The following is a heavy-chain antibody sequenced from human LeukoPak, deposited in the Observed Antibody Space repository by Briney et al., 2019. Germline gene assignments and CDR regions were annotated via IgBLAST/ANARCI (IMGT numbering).Heavy chain of an antibody. CDR2: IKQDGSEE. V-gene: IGHV3-7*01. D-gene: IGHD2-2*01. CDR3: ARDTPGEESH. J-gene: IGHJ4*02. Sequence: GGSLRLSCSASGFSFSAYWMSWVRQAPGKGLEWVANIKQDGSEEHYVDSVKVRFTISRDNAKNSLYLRMNSLRAEDTAVYYCARDTPGEESHWGQGTLVTVSS. CDR1: GFSFSAYW.